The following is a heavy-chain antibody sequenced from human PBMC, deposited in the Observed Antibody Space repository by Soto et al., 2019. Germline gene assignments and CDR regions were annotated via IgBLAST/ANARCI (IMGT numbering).Heavy chain of an antibody. V-gene: IGHV4-4*02. CDR2: IYHSGST. CDR3: ARVGEPYYYYGMDV. Sequence: SETLSLTCAVSGGSISSSNWWSWVRQPPGKGLEWIGEIYHSGSTNYNPSLKSRVTISVDKSKNQFSLKLSSVTAADTAVYYCARVGEPYYYYGMDVWGQGTTVTVSS. J-gene: IGHJ6*02. CDR1: GGSISSSNW.